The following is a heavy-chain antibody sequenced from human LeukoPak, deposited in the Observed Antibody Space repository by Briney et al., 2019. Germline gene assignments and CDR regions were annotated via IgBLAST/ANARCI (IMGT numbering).Heavy chain of an antibody. CDR1: GFTFSSYA. CDR2: ISGSGGST. J-gene: IGHJ4*02. CDR3: TTYYYYERRPPDY. Sequence: GGSLRLSCAASGFTFSSYAMSWVRQAPGKGLEWVSAISGSGGSTYYADSVKGRFTISRDNSKNTLYLQMNSLRAEDTAVYYCTTYYYYERRPPDYWGQGTLVTVSS. V-gene: IGHV3-23*01. D-gene: IGHD3-22*01.